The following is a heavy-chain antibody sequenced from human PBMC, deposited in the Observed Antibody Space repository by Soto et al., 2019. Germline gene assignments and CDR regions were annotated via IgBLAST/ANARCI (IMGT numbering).Heavy chain of an antibody. D-gene: IGHD2-21*02. V-gene: IGHV4-61*08. CDR2: IYYNGST. CDR1: GGSISSSGYY. CDR3: ARLTDCGGDCPVFDY. J-gene: IGHJ4*02. Sequence: SETLSLTCTVSGGSISSSGYYWSWIRQTPGKGLEWIEYIYYNGSTNYNPSLKSRVTISVDTSKNQFSLKLSSVTAADTAVYYCARLTDCGGDCPVFDYWGQGTLVIVSS.